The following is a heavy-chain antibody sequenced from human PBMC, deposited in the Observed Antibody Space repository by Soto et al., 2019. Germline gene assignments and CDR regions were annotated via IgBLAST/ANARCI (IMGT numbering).Heavy chain of an antibody. J-gene: IGHJ6*02. CDR1: GFTFSSYG. D-gene: IGHD3-22*01. Sequence: QVQLVESGGGVVQPGRSLRLSCAASGFTFSSYGMHWVRQAPGKGLEWVAVISYDGSNKYYADSVKGRFTISRDNSKNXLYLQMNSLRAEDTAVYYCAKEWSGYYLAVSSMDVWGQGTTVTVSS. CDR3: AKEWSGYYLAVSSMDV. V-gene: IGHV3-30*18. CDR2: ISYDGSNK.